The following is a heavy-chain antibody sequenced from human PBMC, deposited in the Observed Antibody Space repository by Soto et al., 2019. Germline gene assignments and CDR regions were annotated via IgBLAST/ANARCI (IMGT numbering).Heavy chain of an antibody. CDR2: INPSGGST. V-gene: IGHV1-46*01. D-gene: IGHD5-18*01. CDR3: ARVSSNSRASYGMDV. J-gene: IGHJ6*02. Sequence: QVQLVQSGAEVKKPGASVKVSCKASGYTFTSYYMHWVRQAPGQGLEWMGIINPSGGSTSYAQKFQGRVTLTRDTSTSTVYMERSSLRSEDTAVYYCARVSSNSRASYGMDVWGQGTTVTVSS. CDR1: GYTFTSYY.